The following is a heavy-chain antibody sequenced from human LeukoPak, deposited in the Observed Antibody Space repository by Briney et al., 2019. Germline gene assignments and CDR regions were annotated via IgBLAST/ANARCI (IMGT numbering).Heavy chain of an antibody. CDR3: ARLSPLLWFGESLTVFDY. V-gene: IGHV4-59*08. J-gene: IGHJ4*02. CDR1: GGSISSYY. Sequence: SETLSLTCTVSGGSISSYYWTWIRQPPGRGLEWIGYISYSGNTNYNPSLKSRVTISLDTSKNQFSLKLSSVTAADTAVYYCARLSPLLWFGESLTVFDYWGQGTLVTVSS. D-gene: IGHD3-10*01. CDR2: ISYSGNT.